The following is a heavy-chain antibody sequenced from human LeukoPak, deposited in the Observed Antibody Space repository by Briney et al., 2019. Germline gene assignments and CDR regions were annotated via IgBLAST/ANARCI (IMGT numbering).Heavy chain of an antibody. CDR2: INDSGST. Sequence: TSETLSLTRAVSGGAFSNYFWTWIRQPPGKGLEWIAEINDSGSTNSNSSLRSRVAISLDTSKNQLSLRLTSVTAADTAVYYCARGQYCSTTTCYSARRYFDFWGQGTLVTVSS. J-gene: IGHJ4*02. CDR1: GGAFSNYF. CDR3: ARGQYCSTTTCYSARRYFDF. V-gene: IGHV4-34*01. D-gene: IGHD2-2*01.